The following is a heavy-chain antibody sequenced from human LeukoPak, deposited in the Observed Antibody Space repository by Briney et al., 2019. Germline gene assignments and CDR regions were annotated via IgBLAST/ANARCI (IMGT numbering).Heavy chain of an antibody. CDR2: IRSDGSNK. V-gene: IGHV3-30*02. D-gene: IGHD1-26*01. J-gene: IGHJ4*02. CDR3: AKDKVGATIAY. CDR1: GFTLSSNY. Sequence: PGGSLRLSCAASGFTLSSNYMSWVRQAPGKGLEWVAFIRSDGSNKYYADSVKGRFTISRDNSKNTLYLQMNSLRAEDTAVYYCAKDKVGATIAYWGQGTLVTVSS.